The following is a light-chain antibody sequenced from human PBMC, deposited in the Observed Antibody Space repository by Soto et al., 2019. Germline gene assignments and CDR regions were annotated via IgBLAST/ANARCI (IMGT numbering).Light chain of an antibody. Sequence: EIVMTHSPATLSVSPGERATLSCRASQSVSIKLAWYQQKPGQAPRLLIYDTSTRATGIPARFSGSGSGTEFTLTISSLEPEDFAVYYCQQRSNWPTFGQGTKVDNK. J-gene: IGKJ1*01. CDR1: QSVSIK. CDR3: QQRSNWPT. CDR2: DTS. V-gene: IGKV3-15*01.